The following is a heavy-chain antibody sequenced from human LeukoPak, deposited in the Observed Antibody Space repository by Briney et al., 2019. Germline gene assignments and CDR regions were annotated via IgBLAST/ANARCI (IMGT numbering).Heavy chain of an antibody. D-gene: IGHD3-3*01. J-gene: IGHJ4*02. Sequence: KVSCKASGYTFTSYYMHWVRQAPGQGLEWMGIINPSGGSTSYAQKFQGRVTMTRDTSTSTVYMELSSLRSEDTAVYYCARGDYDFWSGYLHYFDYWGQGTLVTVSS. CDR2: INPSGGST. V-gene: IGHV1-46*03. CDR3: ARGDYDFWSGYLHYFDY. CDR1: GYTFTSYY.